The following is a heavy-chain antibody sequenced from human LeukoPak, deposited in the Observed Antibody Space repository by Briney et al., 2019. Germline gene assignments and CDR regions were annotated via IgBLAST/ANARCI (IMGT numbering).Heavy chain of an antibody. J-gene: IGHJ6*03. CDR2: IYTSGST. V-gene: IGHV4-4*07. CDR1: GGSLSSYY. Sequence: SETLSLTCTVSGGSLSSYYWSWIRQPAGKGLEWIGRIYTSGSTNYNPSLKSRVTMSVDPSNNQFSMKLRSVTAADTAVYYCARDLKNYHIDVWGQGTTVTVSS. CDR3: ARDLKNYHIDV.